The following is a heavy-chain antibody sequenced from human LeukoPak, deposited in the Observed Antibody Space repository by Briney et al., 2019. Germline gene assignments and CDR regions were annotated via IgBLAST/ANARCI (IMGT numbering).Heavy chain of an antibody. CDR1: GFTLDAYE. J-gene: IGHJ6*02. CDR2: ISANGGRT. V-gene: IGHV3-43*02. CDR3: TTWAFYHGLDV. D-gene: IGHD2/OR15-2a*01. Sequence: GGSLRLSCVASGFTLDAYEVHWVRQARGKGPEWVSLISANGGRTSYADSVKGRFTISRDNSKNSLYLQMTSLRAEDSALYYCTTWAFYHGLDVWGQGTTVTVSS.